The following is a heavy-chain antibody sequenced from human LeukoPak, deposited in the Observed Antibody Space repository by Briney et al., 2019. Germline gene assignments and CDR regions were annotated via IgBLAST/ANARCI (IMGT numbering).Heavy chain of an antibody. V-gene: IGHV4-59*08. CDR1: GGSITSYY. CDR2: IYYSGST. J-gene: IGHJ4*02. CDR3: AGRSYSSGFYYFDY. D-gene: IGHD6-25*01. Sequence: PSETLSLTCTVSGGSITSYYWSWIRQSPGKGLEWIGYIYYSGSTNYNPSLKSRVTISVDTSKNQFSLKLSSVTAADTAAYYCAGRSYSSGFYYFDYWGQGTLVTVSS.